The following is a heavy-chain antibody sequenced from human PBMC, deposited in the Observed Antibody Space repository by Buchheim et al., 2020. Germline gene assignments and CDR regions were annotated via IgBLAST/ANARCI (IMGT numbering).Heavy chain of an antibody. CDR1: GGSFSGYY. CDR3: ARALRRDYYYYGMDV. D-gene: IGHD5-12*01. CDR2: INQSGST. J-gene: IGHJ6*02. Sequence: QVQLQQWGAGLLKPSETLSLTCAVYGGSFSGYYWSWIRQPPGKGLEWIGEINQSGSTNYNPSLKSRVTISVDTSKNQFSLKLSSVTAADTAVYYCARALRRDYYYYGMDVWGQGTT. V-gene: IGHV4-34*01.